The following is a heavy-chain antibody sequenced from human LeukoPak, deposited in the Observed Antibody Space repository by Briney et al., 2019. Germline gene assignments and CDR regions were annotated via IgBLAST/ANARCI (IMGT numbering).Heavy chain of an antibody. J-gene: IGHJ4*02. Sequence: SETLSLTCTVSGGSISSYYWSWIRQPAGKGLEWIGRIYTSGSTNYNPSLKSRVTMSVDTSKNQFSLKLSSVTAADTAVYYCAREIVPAAIGSPYYFDYWGQGTLVTVSS. CDR2: IYTSGST. D-gene: IGHD2-2*01. CDR3: AREIVPAAIGSPYYFDY. V-gene: IGHV4-4*07. CDR1: GGSISSYY.